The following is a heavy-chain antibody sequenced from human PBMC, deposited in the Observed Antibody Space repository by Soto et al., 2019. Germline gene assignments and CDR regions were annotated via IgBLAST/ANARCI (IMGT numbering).Heavy chain of an antibody. Sequence: SLRLSCAASGFTFDDYAMHWVRQAPGKGLEWVSGISWNSGSIGYADSVKGRFTISRDNAKNSLYLQMNSLRAEDTALYYCAKDSGDCSGGSCYSGDYYYYMDVWGKGTTVTVSS. CDR1: GFTFDDYA. V-gene: IGHV3-9*01. CDR2: ISWNSGSI. CDR3: AKDSGDCSGGSCYSGDYYYYMDV. J-gene: IGHJ6*03. D-gene: IGHD2-15*01.